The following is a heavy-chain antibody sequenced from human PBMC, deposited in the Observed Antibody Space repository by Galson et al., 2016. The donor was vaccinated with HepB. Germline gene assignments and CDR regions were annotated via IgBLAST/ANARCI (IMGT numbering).Heavy chain of an antibody. CDR2: ISWNSANI. CDR1: GFGFDEFG. V-gene: IGHV3-9*01. J-gene: IGHJ4*01. Sequence: SLRLSCAASGFGFDEFGMHWVRQGPGKGLKWVSGISWNSANIGYDDSVKGRFTISRDNAKNSLYLQMNSLGPADTALYYCAKAAGGGYGGDVGGNFDYWGHGILVTVSS. CDR3: AKAAGGGYGGDVGGNFDY. D-gene: IGHD4-23*01.